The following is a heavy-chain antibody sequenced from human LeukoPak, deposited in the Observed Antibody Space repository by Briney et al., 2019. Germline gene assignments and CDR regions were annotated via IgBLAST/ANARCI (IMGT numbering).Heavy chain of an antibody. CDR3: ARRKPLYSSSRLDY. CDR1: GGSFSGYY. Sequence: PSETLPLTCAVYGGSFSGYYWSWIRQPPGKGLEWIGEINHSGSTNYNPSLKSRVTISVDTPKNQFSLKLSSVTAADTAVYYCARRKPLYSSSRLDYWGQGTLVTVSS. D-gene: IGHD6-13*01. J-gene: IGHJ4*02. V-gene: IGHV4-34*01. CDR2: INHSGST.